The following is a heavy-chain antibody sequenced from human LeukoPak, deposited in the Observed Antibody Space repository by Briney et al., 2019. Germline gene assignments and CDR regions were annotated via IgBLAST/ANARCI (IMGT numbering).Heavy chain of an antibody. Sequence: GSSVKVSCKASGGTFSSYAISWVRQAPGQGLEWMGGIIPIFGTANYARKFQGRVTITTDESTSTAYMELSSLRSEDTAVYYCASRRDGYNRVTEDYWGQGTLVTVSS. J-gene: IGHJ4*02. CDR3: ASRRDGYNRVTEDY. CDR1: GGTFSSYA. D-gene: IGHD5-24*01. V-gene: IGHV1-69*05. CDR2: IIPIFGTA.